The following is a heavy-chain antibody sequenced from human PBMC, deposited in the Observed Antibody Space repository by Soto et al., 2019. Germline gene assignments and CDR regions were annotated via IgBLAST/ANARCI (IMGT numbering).Heavy chain of an antibody. Sequence: SETLSLTCAVYGGSFSGYYWSWIRQPPGKGLEWIGEINHSGSTNYNPSLKSRVTISVDTSKNQFSLKLSSVTAADTAVYYCARGLAVAGVYNWFDPWGQGTLVTVSS. CDR1: GGSFSGYY. D-gene: IGHD6-19*01. CDR3: ARGLAVAGVYNWFDP. V-gene: IGHV4-34*01. J-gene: IGHJ5*02. CDR2: INHSGST.